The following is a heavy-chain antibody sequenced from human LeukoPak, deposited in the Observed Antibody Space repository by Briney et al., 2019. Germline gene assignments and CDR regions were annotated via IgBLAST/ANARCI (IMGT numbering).Heavy chain of an antibody. V-gene: IGHV4-31*03. J-gene: IGHJ4*02. CDR2: IYYSGST. CDR1: GGSISSGGYY. Sequence: SETLSLTCTVSGGSISSGGYYWSWIRQHPGKGLEWIGYIYYSGSTYYNPSLKSRVTISVDTSKNQFSLKLSSVTAADTAVYYCARDLGYSSSWPGGGRYSDYWGQGTLVTVSS. D-gene: IGHD6-13*01. CDR3: ARDLGYSSSWPGGGRYSDY.